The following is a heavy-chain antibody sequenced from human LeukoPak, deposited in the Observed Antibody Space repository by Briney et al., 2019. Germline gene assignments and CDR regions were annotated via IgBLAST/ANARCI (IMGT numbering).Heavy chain of an antibody. J-gene: IGHJ6*03. CDR3: AREGTGSYMDV. V-gene: IGHV3-74*01. CDR2: IRTDGTIT. Sequence: GALRLSCAASGFTFSSYWMHWVRQAPGKGLVWVSRIRTDGTITTYADSVKGRFSISRDNAKNTLYLQVNSLRVEDTAVYYCAREGTGSYMDVWGKGTTVTVSS. D-gene: IGHD1/OR15-1a*01. CDR1: GFTFSSYW.